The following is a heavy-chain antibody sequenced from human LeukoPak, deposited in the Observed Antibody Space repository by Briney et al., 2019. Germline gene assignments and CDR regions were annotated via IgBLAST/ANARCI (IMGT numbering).Heavy chain of an antibody. V-gene: IGHV3-33*06. D-gene: IGHD2-2*01. Sequence: GGSLRLSCAASGFTFSSYGMHWVRQAPGKGLEWVAVIWYDGSNKYYADSVKGRFTISRDNSKNTLYLQMNSLRAQDTVVYYCAKDSHTSSTSITGIDYWGQGTLVTVSS. J-gene: IGHJ4*02. CDR3: AKDSHTSSTSITGIDY. CDR2: IWYDGSNK. CDR1: GFTFSSYG.